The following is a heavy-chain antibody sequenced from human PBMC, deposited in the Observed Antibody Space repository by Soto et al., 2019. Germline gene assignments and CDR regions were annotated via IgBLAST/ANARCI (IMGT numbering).Heavy chain of an antibody. V-gene: IGHV3-72*01. CDR1: GFIFSDHY. CDR3: ARLSIVGSIWLIDY. D-gene: IGHD1-26*01. Sequence: PGGSLRLSCAASGFIFSDHYMDWVRQAPGKGLEWVGRSRNKANSYTTEYAASVKGRFTISRDDSKNSLYLQMNSLRAEDTAVYYCARLSIVGSIWLIDYWGQGTLVTVSS. J-gene: IGHJ4*02. CDR2: SRNKANSYTT.